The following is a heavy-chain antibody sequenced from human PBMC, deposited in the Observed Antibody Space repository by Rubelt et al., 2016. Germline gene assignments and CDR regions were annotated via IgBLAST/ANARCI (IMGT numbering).Heavy chain of an antibody. D-gene: IGHD7-27*01. V-gene: IGHV3-74*01. CDR2: ISGSGSFT. Sequence: LVQPGESLRLSCEGSGFTFSRYWIHWVRQVPGKGLVWVSRISGSGSFTDYADSVEGRFTISRDNARNSLYLQMNSLRAEDTAVYYCARSWGNLYYFDHWGQGTLVTVSS. J-gene: IGHJ4*02. CDR3: ARSWGNLYYFDH. CDR1: GFTFSRYW.